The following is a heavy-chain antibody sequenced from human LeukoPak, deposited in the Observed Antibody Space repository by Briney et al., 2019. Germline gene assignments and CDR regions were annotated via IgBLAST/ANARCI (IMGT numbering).Heavy chain of an antibody. CDR2: IYYTGT. Sequence: PSETLSLTCTVSGGSVSDYYWSWIRQSPGKGLEWIGYIYYTGTSYNPSLKSRVTISVDTSKNQFSLKLSSVTAADTAVYYCAREGAVVDPSGYYYYYYMDVWGKGTTVTISS. V-gene: IGHV4-59*02. CDR1: GGSVSDYY. D-gene: IGHD4-23*01. J-gene: IGHJ6*03. CDR3: AREGAVVDPSGYYYYYYMDV.